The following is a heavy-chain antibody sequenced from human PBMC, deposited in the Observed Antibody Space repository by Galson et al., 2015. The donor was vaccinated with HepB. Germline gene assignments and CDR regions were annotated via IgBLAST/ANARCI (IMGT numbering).Heavy chain of an antibody. V-gene: IGHV3-30*04. CDR2: ISYDGSNK. D-gene: IGHD4-17*01. CDR3: ARDTGYGDYVSVPRY. J-gene: IGHJ4*02. Sequence: SLRLSCAASGFTFSSYAMHWVRQAPGKGLEWVAVISYDGSNKYYADSVKGRFTISRDNSKNTLYLQMNSPRAEDTAVYYCARDTGYGDYVSVPRYWGQGTLVTVSS. CDR1: GFTFSSYA.